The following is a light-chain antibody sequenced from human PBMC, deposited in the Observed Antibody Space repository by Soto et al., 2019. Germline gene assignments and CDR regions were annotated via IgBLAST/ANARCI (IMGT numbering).Light chain of an antibody. CDR1: SSDVGYYNY. CDR3: TSYTSSNTYV. V-gene: IGLV2-14*01. J-gene: IGLJ1*01. Sequence: QSVLTQPASVPGSPGQSITISCTGTSSDVGYYNYVSWYQQRPGKAPKLMIYDITTRPSGVSYRFSGSKSGNTASLTISGLQAEDEADYYCTSYTSSNTYVFGTGTKVTV. CDR2: DIT.